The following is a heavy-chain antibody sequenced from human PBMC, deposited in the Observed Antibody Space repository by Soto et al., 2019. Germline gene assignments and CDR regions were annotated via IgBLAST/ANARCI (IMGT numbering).Heavy chain of an antibody. Sequence: QITLKESGPTLVKPTQTLTLTCTFSGFSLSTSGVGVGWIRQPPGKALEWLALIYLDDDKRYTPSLKSRPNITNDASQYQVVLTMTNMDPVATATYYCAHGVPWVWEILGWFAPWGQGPLVTVSS. CDR1: GFSLSTSGVG. CDR3: AHGVPWVWEILGWFAP. CDR2: IYLDDDK. V-gene: IGHV2-5*02. J-gene: IGHJ5*02. D-gene: IGHD3-16*01.